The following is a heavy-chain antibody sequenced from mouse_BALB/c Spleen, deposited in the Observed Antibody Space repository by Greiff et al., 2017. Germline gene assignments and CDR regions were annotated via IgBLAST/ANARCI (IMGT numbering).Heavy chain of an antibody. D-gene: IGHD1-1*01. CDR3: ARNSITTANYFDY. V-gene: IGHV1-74*01. CDR1: GYSFTSYW. CDR2: IHPSDSDT. J-gene: IGHJ2*01. Sequence: QVQLQQPGAELVRPGASVKLSCKASGYSFTSYWLNWVKQRPGQGLEWIGMIHPSDSDTRLNQKFKDKATLTVDKSSSTAYMQLSSPTSEDSAVYYCARNSITTANYFDYWGQGTTLTVSS.